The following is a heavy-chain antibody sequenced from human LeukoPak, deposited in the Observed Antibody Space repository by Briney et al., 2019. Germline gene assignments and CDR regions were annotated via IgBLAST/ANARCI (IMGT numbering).Heavy chain of an antibody. D-gene: IGHD2-8*02. CDR2: INTDGSST. CDR3: AGETLVRQYYYYYYYMDV. CDR1: GFTFSSYW. Sequence: GGSLRLSCAASGFTFSSYWMHWVRQAPGKGLVWVSRINTDGSSTSYADSVKGRFTISRDNAKNTLYLQMNSLRAEDTAVYYCAGETLVRQYYYYYYYMDVWGKGTTDTVSS. J-gene: IGHJ6*03. V-gene: IGHV3-74*01.